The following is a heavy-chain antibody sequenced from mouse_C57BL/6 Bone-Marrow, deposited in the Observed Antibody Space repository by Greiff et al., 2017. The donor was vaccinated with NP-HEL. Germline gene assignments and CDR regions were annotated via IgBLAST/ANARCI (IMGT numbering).Heavy chain of an antibody. CDR3: TRDYSSIPYYAMDY. J-gene: IGHJ4*01. Sequence: QVQLQQSGAELVRPGASVTLSCKASGYTFTDYEMHWVKQTPVHGLEWIGAIDPETGGTAYNQKFKGKAILTADKSSSTAYMELSSLTSEDSAVYYCTRDYSSIPYYAMDYWGQGTSVTVSA. CDR2: IDPETGGT. D-gene: IGHD2-5*01. CDR1: GYTFTDYE. V-gene: IGHV1-15*01.